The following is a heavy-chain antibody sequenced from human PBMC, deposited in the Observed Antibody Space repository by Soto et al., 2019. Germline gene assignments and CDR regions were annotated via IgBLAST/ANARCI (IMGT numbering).Heavy chain of an antibody. D-gene: IGHD3-10*01. Sequence: ASVKVSCKASGYTFTIYGINWVRQAPGQGLEWMGWISPDNGNTNYAQKLQGRVTMTTDTSTSTAYMELRSLRSDDTAVYYCARSLITMVPEADWGQGTLVTVSS. V-gene: IGHV1-18*01. CDR3: ARSLITMVPEAD. J-gene: IGHJ4*02. CDR2: ISPDNGNT. CDR1: GYTFTIYG.